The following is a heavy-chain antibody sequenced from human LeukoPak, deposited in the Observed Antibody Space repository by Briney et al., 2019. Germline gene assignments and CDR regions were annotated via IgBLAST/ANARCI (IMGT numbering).Heavy chain of an antibody. Sequence: GGSLRLSCAGSGFTFRSYWMHWVRQAPGKGLEWVANIKQDGSEKYYVDSVKGRFTISRDNANDSVYLHMNSLRAEDTAVYYCARRYFDWFLGAGGSLDIWGQGTMVTVSS. CDR2: IKQDGSEK. CDR1: GFTFRSYW. CDR3: ARRYFDWFLGAGGSLDI. J-gene: IGHJ3*02. D-gene: IGHD3-9*01. V-gene: IGHV3-7*01.